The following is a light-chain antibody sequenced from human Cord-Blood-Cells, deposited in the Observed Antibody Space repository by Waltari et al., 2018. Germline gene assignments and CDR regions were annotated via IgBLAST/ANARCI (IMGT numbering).Light chain of an antibody. CDR1: SSDVGGFNS. Sequence: QSALTQPRSVSGSPGPSVPTPCPGTSSDVGGFNSVSWSQQHPGKAPKLMIYDVSKRPSGVPDRFSGSKSGNTASLTISGLQAEDEADYYCCSYAGSYTFGVVFGGGTKLTVL. J-gene: IGLJ2*01. CDR3: CSYAGSYTFGVV. CDR2: DVS. V-gene: IGLV2-11*01.